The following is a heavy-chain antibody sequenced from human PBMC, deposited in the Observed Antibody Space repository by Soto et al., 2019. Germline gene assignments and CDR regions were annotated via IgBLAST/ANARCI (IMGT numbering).Heavy chain of an antibody. CDR3: ASFAAKDCFDL. CDR1: GGSISSGGYY. CDR2: IYYSGST. V-gene: IGHV4-31*08. Sequence: QVQLQESGPGLVKPSQTLSLTCTVSGGSISSGGYYWSWIRQHPGKGLEWIGYIYYSGSTYYNPSLKTRVTISVDTLRNEIAPDPISVSAAEAAVFLVASFAAKDCFDLWGQGTMVTVSS. J-gene: IGHJ3*01. D-gene: IGHD2-2*01.